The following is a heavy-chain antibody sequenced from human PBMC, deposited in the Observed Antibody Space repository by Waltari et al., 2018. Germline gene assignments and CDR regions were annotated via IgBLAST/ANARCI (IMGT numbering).Heavy chain of an antibody. CDR1: GYSISSGYY. Sequence: QVQLQESGPGLVRPSETLSLTCAVSGYSISSGYYWGWIRQSPGKGLAWFRFIYHSGSTYFNPSLKSRVTISVDTSKNQFFLKLNSVTAADTAVYHCARHSSGYYYYLDYWGQGTLVTVSS. J-gene: IGHJ4*02. D-gene: IGHD3-22*01. V-gene: IGHV4-38-2*01. CDR2: IYHSGST. CDR3: ARHSSGYYYYLDY.